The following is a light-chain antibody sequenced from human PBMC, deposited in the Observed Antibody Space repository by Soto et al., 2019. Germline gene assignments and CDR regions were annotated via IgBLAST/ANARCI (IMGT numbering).Light chain of an antibody. Sequence: LTQPGCVSGSLGQSITISCTGTSNDIGGYNYVSWHQHHPGKAPKLMIYEVSNRPSGVSNRFSGSKSGNTASLTISGLQAEDEADYYCSSYTSSSTYVFGTGTKVTVL. CDR1: SNDIGGYNY. CDR3: SSYTSSSTYV. J-gene: IGLJ1*01. V-gene: IGLV2-14*01. CDR2: EVS.